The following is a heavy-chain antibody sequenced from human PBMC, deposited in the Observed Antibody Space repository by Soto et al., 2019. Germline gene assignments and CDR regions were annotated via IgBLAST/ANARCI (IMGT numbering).Heavy chain of an antibody. CDR1: GDSIRSYF. D-gene: IGHD3-10*01. Sequence: PSETLSLTCNVSGDSIRSYFWSWVRQLPGKGLEWIGYIPYSGGPTYNPSLKSRVTISIDTSKKQFSLKMTSVTAADTAVYYCASSKMGLISVLETWGQGTLVTVSS. CDR3: ASSKMGLISVLET. CDR2: IPYSGGP. V-gene: IGHV4-59*01. J-gene: IGHJ5*02.